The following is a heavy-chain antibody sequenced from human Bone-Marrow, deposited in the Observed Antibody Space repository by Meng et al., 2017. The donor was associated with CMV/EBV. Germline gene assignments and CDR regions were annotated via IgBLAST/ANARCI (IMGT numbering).Heavy chain of an antibody. Sequence: GESLKISCAASGFTFSTYSVTWVRQAPGKGLEWVSSFSTTSSYIYYADSVKGRFTISRDDAKKSLYLQMNSLRAEDTAVYFCARDIRSFYYFDYWGQGNLVTVSS. V-gene: IGHV3-21*01. CDR2: FSTTSSYI. CDR3: ARDIRSFYYFDY. J-gene: IGHJ4*02. CDR1: GFTFSTYS.